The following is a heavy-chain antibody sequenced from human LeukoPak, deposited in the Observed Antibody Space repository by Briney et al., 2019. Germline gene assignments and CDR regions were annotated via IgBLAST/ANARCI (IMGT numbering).Heavy chain of an antibody. Sequence: GESLKISCKTSGYIFTNYWIGWARQMPGKGLERMAVIYPGDSRIRYNPSFQGQVTISADKSINTAYLQWSSLKASDTALYYCACRMLTSTRFEPWGQGTLVTVCS. CDR2: IYPGDSRI. V-gene: IGHV5-51*01. CDR1: GYIFTNYW. CDR3: ACRMLTSTRFEP. J-gene: IGHJ5*02. D-gene: IGHD2-2*01.